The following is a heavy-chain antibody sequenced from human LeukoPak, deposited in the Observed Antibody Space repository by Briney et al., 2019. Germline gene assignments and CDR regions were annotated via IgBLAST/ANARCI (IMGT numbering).Heavy chain of an antibody. CDR3: ARDGRIAAAGYFDY. J-gene: IGHJ4*02. D-gene: IGHD6-13*01. CDR1: GFTFSDYY. V-gene: IGHV3-11*01. CDR2: ISSSGSTI. Sequence: PGGSLRLSCAASGFTFSDYYMSWIRQAPGKGPEWVSYISSSGSTIYYADSVKGGFTISRDNAKNSLYLQMNSLRAEETAVYYCARDGRIAAAGYFDYWGQGTLVTVSS.